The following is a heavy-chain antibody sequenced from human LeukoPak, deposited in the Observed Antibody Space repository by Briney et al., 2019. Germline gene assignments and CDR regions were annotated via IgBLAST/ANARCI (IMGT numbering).Heavy chain of an antibody. D-gene: IGHD3-10*01. V-gene: IGHV3-23*01. CDR3: AKESRYYYGSGSFSSQFDY. CDR2: ISGSGGST. CDR1: GFTFSGYA. Sequence: GALRLSCAASGFTFSGYAMSWVRQAPGKGLEWFSTISGSGGSTYYADSVKGRFTSSRDNSKNTLSLQMNNLRAEDTAVYYCAKESRYYYGSGSFSSQFDYWGQGNLVTVSS. J-gene: IGHJ4*02.